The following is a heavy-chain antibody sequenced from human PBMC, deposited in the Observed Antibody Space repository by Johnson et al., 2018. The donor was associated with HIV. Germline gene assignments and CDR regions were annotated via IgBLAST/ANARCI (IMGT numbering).Heavy chain of an antibody. CDR3: AKALPEYSSTPQAFDI. CDR2: IYSGGST. Sequence: MQLVESGGGVAQPGRSLRLSCAASGFTVSSNYMSWVRQPPGKGLGWVSVIYSGGSTYYADSVKGRFTISRDNSKNTLYLQMNSLRAEDTAVYYCAKALPEYSSTPQAFDIWGQGTMVTVSS. V-gene: IGHV3-66*02. CDR1: GFTVSSNY. D-gene: IGHD6-6*01. J-gene: IGHJ3*02.